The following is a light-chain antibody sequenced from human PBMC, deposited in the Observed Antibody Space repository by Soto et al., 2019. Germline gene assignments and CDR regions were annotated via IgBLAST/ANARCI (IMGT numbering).Light chain of an antibody. V-gene: IGKV1-39*01. CDR3: QQSYSNATPP. CDR1: QSLSSY. CDR2: DAY. Sequence: DIQMTQSPSSLSASLGDRVTITCRASQSLSSYLNCYQQKQGKAPKILIYDAYSLKSGVPSRFSGSGSGTDLTLTISSLQPEDFATYYCQQSYSNATPPFGQWTKVDIK. J-gene: IGKJ1*01.